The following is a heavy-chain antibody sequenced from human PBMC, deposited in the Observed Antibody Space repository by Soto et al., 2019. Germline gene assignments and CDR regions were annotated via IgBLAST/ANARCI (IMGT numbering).Heavy chain of an antibody. D-gene: IGHD3-10*01. Sequence: SVKVSCKASCYTFTSNGISWVRQAPGQGLEWMGWISAYNGNTNYAQKLQGRVTMTTDTSTGTAYMELRSLRSDDTAVYYCARSRRPSQWFDYFDYWGQGTLVTVSS. CDR1: CYTFTSNG. J-gene: IGHJ4*02. V-gene: IGHV1-18*01. CDR3: ARSRRPSQWFDYFDY. CDR2: ISAYNGNT.